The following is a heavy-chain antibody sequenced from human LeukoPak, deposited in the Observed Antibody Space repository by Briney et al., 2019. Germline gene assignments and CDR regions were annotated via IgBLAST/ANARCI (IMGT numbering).Heavy chain of an antibody. J-gene: IGHJ4*02. CDR2: IYHSGST. CDR3: AGSAVAGGDYGY. Sequence: SETLSLTCAVSGGSISSSNWWSWVRQPPGKGLEWIGEIYHSGSTYYNPSLKSRVTISVDTSKSQFSLKLSSVTAADTAVYYCAGSAVAGGDYGYWGQGTLVTVSS. V-gene: IGHV4-4*02. CDR1: GGSISSSNW. D-gene: IGHD6-19*01.